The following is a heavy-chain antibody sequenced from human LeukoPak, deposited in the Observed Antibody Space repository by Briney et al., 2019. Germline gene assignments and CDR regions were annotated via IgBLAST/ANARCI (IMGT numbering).Heavy chain of an antibody. CDR3: ARQRYYYDSSGPYFDY. Sequence: GGSLRLSCAASGFXISSNYISWVRQGPGKGLEWVSLIYSGGYTYYADSVKGRFTISRDNSKNTLYLQMNSLRDEDTAVYSCARQRYYYDSSGPYFDYWGQGTLVTVSS. V-gene: IGHV3-53*05. J-gene: IGHJ4*02. CDR2: IYSGGYT. CDR1: GFXISSNY. D-gene: IGHD3-22*01.